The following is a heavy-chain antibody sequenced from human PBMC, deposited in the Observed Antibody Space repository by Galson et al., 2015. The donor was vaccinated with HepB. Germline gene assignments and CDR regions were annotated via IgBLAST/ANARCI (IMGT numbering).Heavy chain of an antibody. CDR3: VKDLTYYYGSGISRAYGLDV. J-gene: IGHJ6*02. CDR2: ISWDGVTT. Sequence: SLRLFCAASGFTFDDYTMHWVRQAPGKGLEWVSLISWDGVTTYYADSVKGRFTVSRDNSKHSLFLQMNSLRTQDTALYYCVKDLTYYYGSGISRAYGLDVWGQGTPVTVAS. CDR1: GFTFDDYT. V-gene: IGHV3-43*01. D-gene: IGHD3-10*01.